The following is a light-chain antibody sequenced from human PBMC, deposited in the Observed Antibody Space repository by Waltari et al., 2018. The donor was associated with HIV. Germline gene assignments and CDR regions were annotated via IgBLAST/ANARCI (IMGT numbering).Light chain of an antibody. V-gene: IGLV1-40*01. CDR1: SSNIGAGYD. Sequence: QSVLTQPPSVSGAPGQRVTISCTGSSSNIGAGYDVHWYQQLPGTAPKLLIYGNSNLPSGVPDRFSGSKSGTSASLAITGLQAEDEADYYCQSYDSSLSAPVVFGGGTKLTVL. CDR3: QSYDSSLSAPVV. J-gene: IGLJ2*01. CDR2: GNS.